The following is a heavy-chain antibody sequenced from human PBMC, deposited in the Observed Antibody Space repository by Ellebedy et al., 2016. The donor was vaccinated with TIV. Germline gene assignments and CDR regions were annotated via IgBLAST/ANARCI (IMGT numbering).Heavy chain of an antibody. CDR2: INPSGGST. V-gene: IGHV1-46*01. CDR3: ASLDWGYCSSTSCRIYYYYGMDV. D-gene: IGHD2-2*01. Sequence: ASVKVSXXASGYTFTSYYMHWVRQAPGQGLEWMGIINPSGGSTSYAQKFQGRVTITADESTSTAYMELSSLRSEDTAVYYCASLDWGYCSSTSCRIYYYYGMDVWGQGTTVTVSS. J-gene: IGHJ6*02. CDR1: GYTFTSYY.